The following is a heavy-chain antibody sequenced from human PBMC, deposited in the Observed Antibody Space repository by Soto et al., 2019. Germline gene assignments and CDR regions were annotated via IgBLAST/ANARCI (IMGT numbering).Heavy chain of an antibody. CDR2: IIPIFGTA. J-gene: IGHJ5*02. CDR1: GVTFSSYA. D-gene: IGHD2-2*01. CDR3: ARFKSWTSTTIDDNWFDP. V-gene: IGHV1-69*13. Sequence: GASVKVSCKASGVTFSSYAISWVRQAPGQGLEWMGGIIPIFGTANYAQKFQGRVTITADESTSTAYMELSSLRSEDTAVYYCARFKSWTSTTIDDNWFDPWGQGTLVTVSS.